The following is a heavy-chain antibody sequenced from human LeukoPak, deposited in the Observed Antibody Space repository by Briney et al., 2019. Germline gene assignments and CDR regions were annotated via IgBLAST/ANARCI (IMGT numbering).Heavy chain of an antibody. D-gene: IGHD1-26*01. CDR1: GGSFSGYY. CDR2: INHSGST. Sequence: PSETLSLTCAVYGGSFSGYYWSWIRQPPGKGLEWIGEINHSGSTNYNPSLKSRVTISVDTSKNQFSLKLSSVTAADTAVYYCARGRELTPMYSGSYVLYYFDYWGQGTLVTVSS. J-gene: IGHJ4*02. V-gene: IGHV4-34*01. CDR3: ARGRELTPMYSGSYVLYYFDY.